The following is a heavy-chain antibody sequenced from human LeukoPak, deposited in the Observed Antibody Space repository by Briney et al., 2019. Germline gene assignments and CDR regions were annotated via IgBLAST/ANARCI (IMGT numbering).Heavy chain of an antibody. CDR3: ARSRITMVRGVILHPYYFDY. D-gene: IGHD3-10*01. CDR1: GGSFSGYY. Sequence: SETLSLTCAVYGGSFSGYYWSWIRQPPGKGLEWIGEINHSGSTNYNPSLKSRVTISVDTSKNQFSLKLSSVTAADTAVYYCARSRITMVRGVILHPYYFDYWGQGTLVTVSS. V-gene: IGHV4-34*09. J-gene: IGHJ4*02. CDR2: INHSGST.